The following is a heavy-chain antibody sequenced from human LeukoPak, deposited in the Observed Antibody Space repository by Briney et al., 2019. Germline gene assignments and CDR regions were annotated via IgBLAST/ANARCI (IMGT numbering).Heavy chain of an antibody. V-gene: IGHV3-30*18. Sequence: PGRSLRLSCAASGFTFSSYGMHWVRQAPGKGLEWVAVISYDGSNKYYADSVKGRFTISRDNSKNTLYLQMNSLRAEDTVVYYCAKDRRLTSVVVAATLSPYYYYGMDVWGQGTTVTVSS. CDR1: GFTFSSYG. CDR3: AKDRRLTSVVVAATLSPYYYYGMDV. J-gene: IGHJ6*02. CDR2: ISYDGSNK. D-gene: IGHD2-15*01.